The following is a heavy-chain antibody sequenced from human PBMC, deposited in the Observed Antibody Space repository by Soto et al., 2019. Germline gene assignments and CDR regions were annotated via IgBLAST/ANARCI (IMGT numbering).Heavy chain of an antibody. D-gene: IGHD6-19*01. J-gene: IGHJ5*02. Sequence: EVQLLESGGGLVQPGGSLRLSCAASGFTFDNYAMSWVRQAPGKGLEWVSAISGSGSSTYYADSVEGRFIISRDNPKNTLNQKMNSQRAEDTAIYYCTTDSGYNIGWYELNYFDPWGQGTLVTLSS. CDR2: ISGSGSST. CDR3: TTDSGYNIGWYELNYFDP. V-gene: IGHV3-23*01. CDR1: GFTFDNYA.